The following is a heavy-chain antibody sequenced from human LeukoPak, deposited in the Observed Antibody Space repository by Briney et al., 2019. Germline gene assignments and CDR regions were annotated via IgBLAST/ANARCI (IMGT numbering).Heavy chain of an antibody. CDR2: IKQDGSKT. CDR1: GFAFSSSW. CDR3: ARQAPGYCITTSCPDSCYYYYYMDV. Sequence: PGGSLTLSCTASGFAFSSSWMSWVRQAPGQGLEWVANIKQDGSKTYYVDSLKGRFTVSRDNAKNSVYLQMNNLRADDTAVYYCARQAPGYCITTSCPDSCYYYYYMDVWGKGTTVTVSS. V-gene: IGHV3-7*01. D-gene: IGHD2-2*01. J-gene: IGHJ6*03.